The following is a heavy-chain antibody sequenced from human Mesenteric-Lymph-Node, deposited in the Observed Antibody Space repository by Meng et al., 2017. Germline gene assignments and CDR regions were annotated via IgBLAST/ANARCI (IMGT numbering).Heavy chain of an antibody. Sequence: GSLRLSCTVSGGSISSYYWSWIRQPPGKGLEWIGYIYYSGSTNYNPSLKSRVTISVDTSKNQFSLKLSSVTAADTAVYYCAREGIAAAGTTDGKFFDYWGQGTLVTVSS. CDR3: AREGIAAAGTTDGKFFDY. CDR1: GGSISSYY. V-gene: IGHV4-59*01. D-gene: IGHD6-13*01. J-gene: IGHJ4*02. CDR2: IYYSGST.